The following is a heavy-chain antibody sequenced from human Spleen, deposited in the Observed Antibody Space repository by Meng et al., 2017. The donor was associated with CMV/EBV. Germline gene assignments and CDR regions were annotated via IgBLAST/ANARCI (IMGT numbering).Heavy chain of an antibody. CDR3: ARGNFWSGYGRSWGFGG. D-gene: IGHD3-3*01. J-gene: IGHJ3*01. V-gene: IGHV3-7*04. Sequence: GESLKISCAASGISFSSYWMNWVRQAPGKGLEWVASIKQDGTEKYYVDSVKGRFTISRDNARNSLYLQMNSLRAEDTAVYYCARGNFWSGYGRSWGFGGWGRGTMVTVSS. CDR2: IKQDGTEK. CDR1: GISFSSYW.